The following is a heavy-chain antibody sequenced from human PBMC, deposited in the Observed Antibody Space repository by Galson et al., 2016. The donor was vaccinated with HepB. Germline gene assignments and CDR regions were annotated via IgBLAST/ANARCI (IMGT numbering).Heavy chain of an antibody. CDR1: GGNFNNYV. D-gene: IGHD3/OR15-3a*01. CDR3: TQWPTRTGLDF. J-gene: IGHJ4*02. CDR2: IIPIFNTT. V-gene: IGHV1-69*13. Sequence: SVKVSCKASGGNFNNYVIYWVRQAPGQGLELMGRIIPIFNTTSYAQKFQGRVTITADESTSTTYLELSSLTSEDTAVYYCTQWPTRTGLDFWDQGTLVTVSS.